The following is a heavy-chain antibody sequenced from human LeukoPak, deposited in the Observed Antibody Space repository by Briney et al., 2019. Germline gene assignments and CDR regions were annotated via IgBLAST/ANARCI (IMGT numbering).Heavy chain of an antibody. Sequence: ASVKVSCKASGYTFTGYYMHWVRQAPGQGLEWMGWINPNSGGTNYAQKFQGRVTMRRDTFIRTAYMELIRLRSEDTAVYCCVSGCSYGYGYWGQGTLVTVSS. CDR1: GYTFTGYY. V-gene: IGHV1-2*02. D-gene: IGHD5-18*01. CDR3: VSGCSYGYGY. CDR2: INPNSGGT. J-gene: IGHJ4*02.